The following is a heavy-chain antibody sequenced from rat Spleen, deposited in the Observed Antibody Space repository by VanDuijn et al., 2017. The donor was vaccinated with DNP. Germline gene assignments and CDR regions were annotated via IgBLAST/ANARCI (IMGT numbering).Heavy chain of an antibody. CDR2: ISYSGST. D-gene: IGHD1-6*01. CDR3: AREVYYGWDN. J-gene: IGHJ2*01. CDR1: GYSITTNY. V-gene: IGHV3-1*01. Sequence: EVQLQESGPGLLKPSQSLSLTCSVTGYSITTNYWGWIRKFPGDKMEWIGHISYSGSTGYNPSLKSRISITRDTSKNQFFLHLNSVTTEDTATYYCAREVYYGWDNWGQGVMVTVSS.